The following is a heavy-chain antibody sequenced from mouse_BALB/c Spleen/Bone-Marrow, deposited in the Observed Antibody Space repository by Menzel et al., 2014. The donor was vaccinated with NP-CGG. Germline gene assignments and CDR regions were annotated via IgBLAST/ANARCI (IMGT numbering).Heavy chain of an antibody. Sequence: VQLQESGAELVRPGSSVKISCKASGYAFSRYWMSWVKQRPGQGLEWIGQIYPGDGDTNYNEKFKAKATLTVDTSSSTAYVDLSSLTSEDSAVYYCARHHRYAYYFDYWGQGTTLTVSS. J-gene: IGHJ2*01. D-gene: IGHD2-14*01. CDR2: IYPGDGDT. CDR1: GYAFSRYW. CDR3: ARHHRYAYYFDY. V-gene: IGHV1-80*01.